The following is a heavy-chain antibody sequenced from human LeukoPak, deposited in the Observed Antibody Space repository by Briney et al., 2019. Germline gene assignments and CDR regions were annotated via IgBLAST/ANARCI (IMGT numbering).Heavy chain of an antibody. Sequence: ASVKVSCKASGYTFTSYDINCVRQATRQGLEWMGWMNPNSGNTGYAQKFQGRVTMTRNTSISTAYMELSSLRSEDTAVYYCARVVAVAGRGLPGYWGQGTLVTVSS. CDR2: MNPNSGNT. J-gene: IGHJ4*02. D-gene: IGHD6-19*01. CDR3: ARVVAVAGRGLPGY. CDR1: GYTFTSYD. V-gene: IGHV1-8*01.